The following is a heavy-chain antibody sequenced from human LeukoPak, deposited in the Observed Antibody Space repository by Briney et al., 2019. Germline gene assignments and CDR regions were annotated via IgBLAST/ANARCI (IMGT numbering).Heavy chain of an antibody. J-gene: IGHJ4*02. D-gene: IGHD2-2*01. CDR1: GFTFSSYA. CDR3: AKGAERIVVVPAATPGGY. Sequence: GGSLRLSCAASGFTFSSYAMSWVRQAPGKGLEWVSAISGSGGSTYYADSVKGRFTISRDNSKNTLYLQMNSLRAEDTAVYYCAKGAERIVVVPAATPGGYWGQGTLVTVPS. V-gene: IGHV3-23*01. CDR2: ISGSGGST.